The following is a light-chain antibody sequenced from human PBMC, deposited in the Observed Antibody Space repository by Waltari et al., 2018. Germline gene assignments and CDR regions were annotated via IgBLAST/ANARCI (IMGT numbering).Light chain of an antibody. Sequence: SYDLTQPLSVSVSPGQTASITCSADKLGDKYPCWYQQKPGQSPVLVIYQNTKRPSGIPERFSGSNSGNTATLTISGTQAMDEADYYCQAWDSTTVLFGGGTKLTV. CDR1: KLGDKY. V-gene: IGLV3-1*01. CDR3: QAWDSTTVL. CDR2: QNT. J-gene: IGLJ2*01.